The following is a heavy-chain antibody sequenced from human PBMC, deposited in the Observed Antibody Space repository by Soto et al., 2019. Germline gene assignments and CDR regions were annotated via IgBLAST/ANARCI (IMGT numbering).Heavy chain of an antibody. CDR2: MNPNSGNT. D-gene: IGHD2-15*01. Sequence: QVQLVQSGAEVKKPGASVKVSCKTSGYTFTTYDITWVRQATGQGLEWMGWMNPNSGNTAYAQKFQGRVTMTRNTSIRTAYMELSSLRSEDTAIYYCARRATRHCSGGSCCSFVPWGRGTLVTVCS. V-gene: IGHV1-8*01. CDR3: ARRATRHCSGGSCCSFVP. CDR1: GYTFTTYD. J-gene: IGHJ5*02.